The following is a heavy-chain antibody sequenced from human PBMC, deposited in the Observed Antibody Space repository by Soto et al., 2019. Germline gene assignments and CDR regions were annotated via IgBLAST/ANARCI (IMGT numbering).Heavy chain of an antibody. CDR3: ARWGYYSSGTQSYYYYGMDV. V-gene: IGHV4-39*01. J-gene: IGHJ6*02. CDR2: IYYSGNT. CDR1: GDSISSSNYY. D-gene: IGHD3-10*01. Sequence: PSETLSLTCTVSGDSISSSNYYWGWIRQPPGKGLEWIGSIYYSGNTFHNPSLKSRVTISVDTSKKQLSLKLTSVTAADTAVYYCARWGYYSSGTQSYYYYGMDVWGQGTTVT.